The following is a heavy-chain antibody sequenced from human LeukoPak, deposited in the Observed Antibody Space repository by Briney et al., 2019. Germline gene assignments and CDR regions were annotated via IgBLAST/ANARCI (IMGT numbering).Heavy chain of an antibody. CDR1: GFTFTSSA. J-gene: IGHJ4*02. CDR3: AADLAAAGTYDY. V-gene: IGHV1-58*01. Sequence: SVKVSCKASGFTFTSSAVQWVRQARGQRLEWIGWIVVGSGNTNYAQKFQERVTITRDMSTSTAYMELSSLRSEDTAVYYCAADLAAAGTYDYWGRGTLVTVSS. CDR2: IVVGSGNT. D-gene: IGHD6-13*01.